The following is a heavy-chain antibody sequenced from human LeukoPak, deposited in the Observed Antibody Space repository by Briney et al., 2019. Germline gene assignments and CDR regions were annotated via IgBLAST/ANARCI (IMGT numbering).Heavy chain of an antibody. CDR3: ARPDGYISHYRDIDD. D-gene: IGHD5-24*01. J-gene: IGHJ6*03. V-gene: IGHV4-39*01. CDR2: IHYSGST. Sequence: SETLSLTCTVSGGSLDSSSYYWGWVRQPPRKGPGWIGTIHYSGSTYYNPSLEGRVTISIDTSKNQFSLKVDSVTAAGTAVYYCARPDGYISHYRDIDDWGKGTTVSVSS. CDR1: GGSLDSSSYY.